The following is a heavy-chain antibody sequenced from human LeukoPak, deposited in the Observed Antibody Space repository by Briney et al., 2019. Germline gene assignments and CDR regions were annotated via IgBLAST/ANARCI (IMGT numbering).Heavy chain of an antibody. CDR1: GFIFSDYY. J-gene: IGHJ6*03. CDR2: ISSSGRTT. CDR3: ARDYDSTGDERGYYYYMDV. Sequence: PGGSLRLSCAASGFIFSDYYMSWFRQAPGKGLEWVSYISSSGRTTYYSDSVKGRFTISRDNAKNSLYLQMNSLRAQDTAVYYCARDYDSTGDERGYYYYMDVWGKGTTVTVSS. V-gene: IGHV3-11*04. D-gene: IGHD3-22*01.